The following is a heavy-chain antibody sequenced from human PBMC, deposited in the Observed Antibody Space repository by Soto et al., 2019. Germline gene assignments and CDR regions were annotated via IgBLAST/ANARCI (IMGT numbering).Heavy chain of an antibody. CDR3: VRDSHGEY. CDR2: IDHDGPT. V-gene: IGHV3-74*01. J-gene: IGHJ4*02. Sequence: EVQLVESGGGLVQPGGSLRLSCAGSGFTFSNYWMHWVRQAPGKGLEWVSRIDHDGPTDYADSVRGRFTISRDNAENTLDLQMNRLRPEDTAVYYGVRDSHGEYWGQGTLVTVSS. CDR1: GFTFSNYW.